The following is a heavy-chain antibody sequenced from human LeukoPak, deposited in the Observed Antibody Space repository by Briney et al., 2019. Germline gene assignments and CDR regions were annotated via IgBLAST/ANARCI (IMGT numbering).Heavy chain of an antibody. D-gene: IGHD1-20*01. J-gene: IGHJ4*02. CDR2: NSRGGNT. CDR3: ARTGNNFKDTFDS. CDR1: GGSFSGYY. V-gene: IGHV4-34*01. Sequence: SETLSLTCAVYGGSFSGYYWNWIRQPPGKGLEWFGENSRGGNTKYNPSLKSRVTISVDTSKNQFSLKLSSVTAADTAVYYCARTGNNFKDTFDSWGQGTLVTVSS.